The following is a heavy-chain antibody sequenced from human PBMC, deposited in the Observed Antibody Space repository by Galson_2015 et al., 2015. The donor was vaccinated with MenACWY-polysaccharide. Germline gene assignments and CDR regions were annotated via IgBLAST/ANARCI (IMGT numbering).Heavy chain of an antibody. V-gene: IGHV4-39*07. CDR2: IYDTGRT. CDR3: ARDGHYYGSGSYGWFDP. CDR1: GGSITRTSHY. Sequence: SEPLSLTCSVSGGSITRTSHYWGWIRQPPGKGLEWIASIYDTGRTFYNPSFEGRVTISIDTSKNHFSLNLTSVTAADTAMYFCARDGHYYGSGSYGWFDPWGQGTLVVVSS. J-gene: IGHJ5*02. D-gene: IGHD3-10*01.